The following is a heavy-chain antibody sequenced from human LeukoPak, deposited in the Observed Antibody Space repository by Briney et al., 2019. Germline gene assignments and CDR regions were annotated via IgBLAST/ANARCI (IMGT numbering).Heavy chain of an antibody. CDR3: ARGVRMTTVTTAYWYFDL. D-gene: IGHD4-17*01. V-gene: IGHV3-21*01. Sequence: GGSLRLSCAASGFTFSSYMMNWVRQAPGKGLEWVSSINSGSTYTYYTESVKGRFTISRDNAKNSLYLQMNSLRAEDTAVYYCARGVRMTTVTTAYWYFDLWGRGTLVTVSS. CDR1: GFTFSSYM. CDR2: INSGSTYT. J-gene: IGHJ2*01.